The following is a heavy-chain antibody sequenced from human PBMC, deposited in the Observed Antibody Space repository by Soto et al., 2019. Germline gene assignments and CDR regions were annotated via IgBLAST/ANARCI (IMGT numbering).Heavy chain of an antibody. Sequence: PSETLSLTCTVSGGSISSYYWSWIRQPPGKGLEWIGYIYYSGSTNYNPSLKSRVTISVDTSKNQFSLKLSSVTAADTAVYYCARSASMVRGVIIPFDYWGQGTMVTVYS. D-gene: IGHD3-10*01. J-gene: IGHJ4*02. CDR2: IYYSGST. CDR1: GGSISSYY. V-gene: IGHV4-59*01. CDR3: ARSASMVRGVIIPFDY.